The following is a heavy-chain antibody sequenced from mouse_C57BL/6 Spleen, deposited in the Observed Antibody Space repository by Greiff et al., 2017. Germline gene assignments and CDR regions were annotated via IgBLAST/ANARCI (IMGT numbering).Heavy chain of an antibody. CDR2: IYPSDSET. D-gene: IGHD2-1*01. J-gene: IGHJ3*01. V-gene: IGHV1-61*01. CDR1: GYTFTSYW. Sequence: QVQLKQPGAELVRPGSSVKLSCKASGYTFTSYWMDWVKQRPGQGLEWIGNIYPSDSETHYNQKFKDKATLTVDKSSSTAYMQLSSLTSEDSAVYYCARWGGNYPAWFAYWGQGTLVTVSA. CDR3: ARWGGNYPAWFAY.